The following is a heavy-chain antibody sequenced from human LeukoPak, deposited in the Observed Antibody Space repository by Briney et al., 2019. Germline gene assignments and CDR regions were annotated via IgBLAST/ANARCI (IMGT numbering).Heavy chain of an antibody. CDR3: ARGSGRWELLLSSGRFDY. Sequence: GGSLRLSCAASGFTLSSYSMNWVRQAPGKGLEWVSSVSNSGDYIHYADSVKGRFTISRDNAKNSLYLQMNSLRAEDTAVYYCARGSGRWELLLSSGRFDYWGQGTLVTVSS. CDR2: VSNSGDYI. CDR1: GFTLSSYS. D-gene: IGHD1-26*01. J-gene: IGHJ4*02. V-gene: IGHV3-21*01.